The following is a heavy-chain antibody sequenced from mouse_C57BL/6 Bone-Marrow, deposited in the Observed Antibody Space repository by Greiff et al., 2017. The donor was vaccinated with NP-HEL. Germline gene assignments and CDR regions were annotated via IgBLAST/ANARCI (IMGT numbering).Heavy chain of an antibody. CDR2: ISNGGGST. D-gene: IGHD1-1*01. J-gene: IGHJ2*01. CDR3: ARGPPYYYGSSLYYFDY. CDR1: GFTFSDYY. Sequence: EVQVVESGGGLVQPGGSLKLSCAASGFTFSDYYMYWVRQTPEKRLEWVAYISNGGGSTYYPDTVKGRFTISRDNAKNTLYLQMSRLKSEDTAMYYCARGPPYYYGSSLYYFDYWGQGTTLTVSS. V-gene: IGHV5-12*01.